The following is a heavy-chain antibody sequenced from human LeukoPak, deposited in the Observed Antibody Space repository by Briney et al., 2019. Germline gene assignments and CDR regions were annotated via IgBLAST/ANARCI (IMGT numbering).Heavy chain of an antibody. CDR1: GFTFSSYA. D-gene: IGHD2-2*01. J-gene: IGHJ4*02. CDR2: ISGSGGST. Sequence: GGSLRLSCAASGFTFSSYAMSWVRQAPGKGLEWVSAISGSGGSTYYADSVKGRFTISRDNSRNALYLQMNSLRAEDTAVYYCAKDIVVVPAAQRDYFDYWGQGTLVTVSS. CDR3: AKDIVVVPAAQRDYFDY. V-gene: IGHV3-23*01.